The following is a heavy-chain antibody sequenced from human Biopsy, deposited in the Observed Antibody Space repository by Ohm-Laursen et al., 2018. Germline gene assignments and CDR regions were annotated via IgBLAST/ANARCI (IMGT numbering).Heavy chain of an antibody. J-gene: IGHJ5*02. D-gene: IGHD3-10*01. CDR2: IIPIFQTT. Sequence: SSVKVSCKVLGGTFSASGISWVRLAPGHGLEFVGGIIPIFQTTHYAQSFQGRVTIVADKSTSTAYMELSSLRSDDTAIYYCATVRGLVWFGELNAWGQGTLVTVSS. CDR3: ATVRGLVWFGELNA. CDR1: GGTFSASG. V-gene: IGHV1-69*06.